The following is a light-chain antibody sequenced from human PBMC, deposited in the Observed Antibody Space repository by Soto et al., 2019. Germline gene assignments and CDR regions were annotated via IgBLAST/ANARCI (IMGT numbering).Light chain of an antibody. V-gene: IGKV1-5*01. CDR1: QSISNW. CDR3: QQYNSYS. Sequence: IPLTQSPSTLPASVGDRVTLTCRASQSISNWLAWYQQKPGTAPKLLLYHASILETAVPSRFSGNGSGTEFTLTISSLQPGDFATYYGQQYNSYSVGRGSSVEI. J-gene: IGKJ1*01. CDR2: HAS.